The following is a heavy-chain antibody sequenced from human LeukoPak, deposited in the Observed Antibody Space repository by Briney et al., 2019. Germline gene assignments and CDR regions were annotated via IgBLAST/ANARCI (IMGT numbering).Heavy chain of an antibody. V-gene: IGHV1-8*03. J-gene: IGHJ5*02. CDR1: GYTFTSYD. Sequence: ASVKVSCKASGYTFTSYDINWVRQATGQGLEWMGWMNPNSGNTSYAQKFQGRVTITRNTSISTAYMELSSLRSEDTAVYYCARGKSRQLHVSWFDPWGQGTLVTVSS. CDR2: MNPNSGNT. CDR3: ARGKSRQLHVSWFDP. D-gene: IGHD6-6*01.